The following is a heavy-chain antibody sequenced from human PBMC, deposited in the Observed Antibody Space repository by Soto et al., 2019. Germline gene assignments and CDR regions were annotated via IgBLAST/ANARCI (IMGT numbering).Heavy chain of an antibody. CDR3: ARTRNPGRGPCFDF. CDR1: GFSLRGSEMR. CDR2: IDWDGTE. J-gene: IGHJ4*02. V-gene: IGHV2-70*04. Sequence: PTLVNQRQTPTMTFSFCGFSLRGSEMRVSLLRQPPGKALEWLARIDWDGTEYYATPLKTRLTIAKDSSKNQVVLTMTNVDPEDTATYYCARTRNPGRGPCFDFWGQGNLVTVYS.